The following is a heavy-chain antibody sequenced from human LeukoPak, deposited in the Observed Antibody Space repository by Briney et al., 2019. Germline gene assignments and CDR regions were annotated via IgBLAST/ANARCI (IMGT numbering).Heavy chain of an antibody. CDR3: ASFFLGSWYFDL. J-gene: IGHJ2*01. D-gene: IGHD7-27*01. CDR1: GFTFSSYA. CDR2: ISGSGGST. Sequence: GGSLRLSCAASGFTFSSYAMSWVRQAPGKGLEWVSAISGSGGSTYYADSVKGRFTISRDNAKNTLYLEMNCLRAEDTAVYYCASFFLGSWYFDLWGRGTLVTVSS. V-gene: IGHV3-23*01.